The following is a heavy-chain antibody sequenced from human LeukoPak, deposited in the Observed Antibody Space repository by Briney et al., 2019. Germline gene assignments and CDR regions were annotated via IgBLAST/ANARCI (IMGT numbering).Heavy chain of an antibody. CDR1: GYTFTSYG. CDR2: ISAYNGNT. Sequence: ASVKVSCKASGYTFTSYGISWVRQAPGQGLEWMGWISAYNGNTNYAQKLQGRVTMTTDTSTSTAYMELRSLRSDDTAVYYCARDFSTRLVYYYYGMDVWGQGTTVTVSS. V-gene: IGHV1-18*01. CDR3: ARDFSTRLVYYYYGMDV. J-gene: IGHJ6*02. D-gene: IGHD2-2*01.